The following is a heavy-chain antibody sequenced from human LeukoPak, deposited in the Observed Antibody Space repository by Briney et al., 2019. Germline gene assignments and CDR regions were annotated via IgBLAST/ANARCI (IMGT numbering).Heavy chain of an antibody. Sequence: GGSLRLSCSASGFTFSSYAMKWVRQAPGKGLEWVSAISRTSAYIYYSDSVKGRFTVSRDNAMNSVFLQMDSLRAEDTAVYYCARDERRYCSDSNRYPGDYWGQGTLVTVSS. J-gene: IGHJ4*02. D-gene: IGHD2-15*01. CDR1: GFTFSSYA. CDR3: ARDERRYCSDSNRYPGDY. V-gene: IGHV3-21*01. CDR2: ISRTSAYI.